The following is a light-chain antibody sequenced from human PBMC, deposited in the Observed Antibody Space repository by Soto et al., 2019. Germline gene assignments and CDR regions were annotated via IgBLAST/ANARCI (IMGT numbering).Light chain of an antibody. CDR2: DAS. CDR1: QSIGSY. J-gene: IGKJ5*01. Sequence: VLTQSPATLSLCPGERATLSCRASQSIGSYLAWYQQRPGQPPRLLIYDASNRATGIPARFSGSGSGTDFTLTISSLEPEDFAVYYCQQRNNWQAFGQGTRLEIK. CDR3: QQRNNWQA. V-gene: IGKV3-11*01.